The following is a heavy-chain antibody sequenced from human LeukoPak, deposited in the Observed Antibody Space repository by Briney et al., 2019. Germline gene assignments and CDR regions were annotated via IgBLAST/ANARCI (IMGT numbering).Heavy chain of an antibody. V-gene: IGHV4-39*07. Sequence: SEPLSLTCSVSGGSITNSDYYWGWIRQPPGKGLEWIGSIYYSGSTNYNPSLKSRVTISVDTSKNQFSLKLSSVTAADTAVYFCARAYSSSWYFNWFDPWGQGTLVTVSS. CDR2: IYYSGST. D-gene: IGHD6-13*01. CDR1: GGSITNSDYY. CDR3: ARAYSSSWYFNWFDP. J-gene: IGHJ5*02.